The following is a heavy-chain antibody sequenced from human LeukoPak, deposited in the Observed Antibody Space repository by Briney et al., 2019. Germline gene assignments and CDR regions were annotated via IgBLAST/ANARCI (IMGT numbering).Heavy chain of an antibody. J-gene: IGHJ6*03. CDR2: MNPNSGNT. V-gene: IGHV1-8*01. Sequence: ASVKVSCKASGYTFTSYDINWVRQATGQGLEWMGWMNPNSGNTGYAQKFQGRVTMTRNTSISTAYMELIRLTSDDTAVYYCARVPNNFYYYMDVWGKGTTVTVS. CDR3: ARVPNNFYYYMDV. D-gene: IGHD2-2*01. CDR1: GYTFTSYD.